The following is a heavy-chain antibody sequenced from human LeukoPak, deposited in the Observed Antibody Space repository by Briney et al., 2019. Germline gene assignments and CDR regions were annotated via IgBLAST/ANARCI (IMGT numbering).Heavy chain of an antibody. CDR1: GFTFSNYG. Sequence: GGSLRLSCAASGFTFSNYGMHWVRQAPGKGREWVAVISDDGSNKYYADSVKGRFTISRDNSKNTLYPQMNSLRAEDTAVYHCAKSPQYCSGSSCYVYYYYGMDVWGQGATVTVSS. D-gene: IGHD2-15*01. V-gene: IGHV3-30*18. J-gene: IGHJ6*02. CDR3: AKSPQYCSGSSCYVYYYYGMDV. CDR2: ISDDGSNK.